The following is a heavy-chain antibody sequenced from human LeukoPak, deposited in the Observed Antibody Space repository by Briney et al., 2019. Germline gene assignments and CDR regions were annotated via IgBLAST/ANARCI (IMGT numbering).Heavy chain of an antibody. Sequence: GSLRLSCAASGFTFSSYSMNWVRQPPGKGLEWIGSIYYSGSTYYNPSLKSRVTISVDTSKNQFSLKLSSVTAADTAVYYCARDEGAPSFDYWGQGTLVTVSS. CDR2: IYYSGST. CDR1: GFTFSSYS. V-gene: IGHV4-39*07. D-gene: IGHD3-16*01. CDR3: ARDEGAPSFDY. J-gene: IGHJ4*02.